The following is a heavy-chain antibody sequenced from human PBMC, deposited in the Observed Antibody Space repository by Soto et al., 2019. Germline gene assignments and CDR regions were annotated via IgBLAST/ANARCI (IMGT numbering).Heavy chain of an antibody. Sequence: PGGSLRLSCAASGFTFSSYAMHWVRQAPGKGLEWVAVISYDGSNKYYADSVKGRFTISRDNSKNTLYLQMNSLRAEDTAVYYCARGGPGITPDYWGQGTLVTVSS. J-gene: IGHJ4*02. V-gene: IGHV3-30-3*01. CDR2: ISYDGSNK. CDR1: GFTFSSYA. D-gene: IGHD3-10*01. CDR3: ARGGPGITPDY.